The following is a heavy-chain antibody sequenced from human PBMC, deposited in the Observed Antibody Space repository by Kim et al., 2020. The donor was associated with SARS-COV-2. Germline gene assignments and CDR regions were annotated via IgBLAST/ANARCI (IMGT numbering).Heavy chain of an antibody. CDR3: AKDRYSSGWALGDY. Sequence: ADSVKGRFTISRDNSKNTLYLQMNSLRAEDTAVYYCAKDRYSSGWALGDYWGQGTLVTVSS. D-gene: IGHD6-19*01. V-gene: IGHV3-30*02. J-gene: IGHJ4*02.